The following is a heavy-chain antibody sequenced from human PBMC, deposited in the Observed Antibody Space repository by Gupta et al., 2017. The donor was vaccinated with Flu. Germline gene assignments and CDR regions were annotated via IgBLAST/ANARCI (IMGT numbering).Heavy chain of an antibody. CDR2: RNPNSGNK. J-gene: IGHJ4*02. D-gene: IGHD3-10*01. Sequence: TGQGLEGMGWRNPNSGNKGDVQKFQGRVTMTRNTSISTAYMELSSLRSEDTAVYYCARGVRVFTSKIYYFDYWGQGTLVTVSS. CDR3: ARGVRVFTSKIYYFDY. V-gene: IGHV1-8*01.